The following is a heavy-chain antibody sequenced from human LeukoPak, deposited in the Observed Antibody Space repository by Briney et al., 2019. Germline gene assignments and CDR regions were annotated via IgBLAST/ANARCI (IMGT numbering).Heavy chain of an antibody. J-gene: IGHJ4*02. CDR3: ARVPRGSYSFDY. D-gene: IGHD1-26*01. Sequence: PGGSLRLSCAASGFSFSSFNMNWIRQAPGKGLEWVSYISSSSTTMYYADSVKGRFTISRDNAKNSLYLQMNSLRAEDTAVYYCARVPRGSYSFDYWGQGTLVTVSS. V-gene: IGHV3-48*01. CDR1: GFSFSSFN. CDR2: ISSSSTTM.